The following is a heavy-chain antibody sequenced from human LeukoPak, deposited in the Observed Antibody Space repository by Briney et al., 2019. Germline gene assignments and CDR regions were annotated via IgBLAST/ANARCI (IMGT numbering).Heavy chain of an antibody. CDR3: ARVGREYCSSTSCPLGY. J-gene: IGHJ4*02. D-gene: IGHD2-2*01. Sequence: ASVKVSCKASGYTFTGYYMHWVRQAPGQGLEWMGWISAYNGNTNYAQKLQGRVTMTTDTSTSTAYMELRSLRSDDTAVYYCARVGREYCSSTSCPLGYWGQGTLVTVSS. CDR1: GYTFTGYY. CDR2: ISAYNGNT. V-gene: IGHV1-18*04.